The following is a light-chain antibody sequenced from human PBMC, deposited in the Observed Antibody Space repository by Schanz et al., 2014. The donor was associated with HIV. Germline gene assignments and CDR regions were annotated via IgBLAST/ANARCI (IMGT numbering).Light chain of an antibody. CDR1: QSVSSSY. CDR2: DAS. V-gene: IGKV3-20*01. Sequence: EIVLTQSPGTLSLSPGDRATLSCRASQSVSSSYLPWYQQKPGQAPRLLMYDASSRATGIPDRFSGSGSGTDFTLTISRLEPEDFGTYYCLQDYNYPFTFGPGTKVEIK. J-gene: IGKJ3*01. CDR3: LQDYNYPFT.